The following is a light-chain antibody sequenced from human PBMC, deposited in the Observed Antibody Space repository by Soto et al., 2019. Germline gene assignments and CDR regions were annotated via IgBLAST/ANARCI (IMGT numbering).Light chain of an antibody. CDR3: QQYNSYPIT. CDR1: QSISSW. J-gene: IGKJ5*01. CDR2: DAS. V-gene: IGKV1-5*01. Sequence: DSTLSQSPSTLSASVGHRVPITCRASQSISSWLAWYQQKPGKAPKLLIYDASNLESGVPSRFSGSGSGTEFTLTISSLQPDDFATYYCQQYNSYPITFGQGTRLEIK.